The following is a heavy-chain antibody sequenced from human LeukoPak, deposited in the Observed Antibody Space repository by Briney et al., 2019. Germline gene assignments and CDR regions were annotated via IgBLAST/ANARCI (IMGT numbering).Heavy chain of an antibody. CDR1: GGSISSYY. Sequence: PSETLSLTCTVSGGSISSYYWSWIRQPPGKGLEWIGYIYYSGSTNYNPSLKSRVTISVDTSKNQFSLKLSSVTAADTAVYYCATNLAGSYPIDYWGQGTLVTVSS. V-gene: IGHV4-59*12. D-gene: IGHD3-10*01. CDR2: IYYSGST. CDR3: ATNLAGSYPIDY. J-gene: IGHJ4*02.